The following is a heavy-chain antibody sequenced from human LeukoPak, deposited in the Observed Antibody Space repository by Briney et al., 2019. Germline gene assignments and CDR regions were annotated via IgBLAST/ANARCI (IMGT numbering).Heavy chain of an antibody. J-gene: IGHJ4*02. D-gene: IGHD4-17*01. V-gene: IGHV3-23*01. CDR3: AKVYGDTDY. CDR2: ISGSGGST. Sequence: GGSLRLSCAASGFTFRSYAMIWVRQAPGKGLECVSGISGSGGSTYYADPVKGRFTISRDNSKNTLYLQMNSLRAEEAAVYYCAKVYGDTDYWGQGTLVTVSS. CDR1: GFTFRSYA.